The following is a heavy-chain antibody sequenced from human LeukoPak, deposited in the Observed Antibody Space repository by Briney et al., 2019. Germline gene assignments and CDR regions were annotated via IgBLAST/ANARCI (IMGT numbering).Heavy chain of an antibody. CDR2: IDPDGGGT. CDR3: ARVSGRSGPFEY. CDR1: GYTFTSYG. Sequence: ASVKVSCKASGYTFTSYGISWVRQAPGQGLEWMGWIDPDGGGTNYAQMFRGRVTMTRDTSISTAYMELSSLRSDDTAIYYCARVSGRSGPFEYWGQGTLVTVSS. V-gene: IGHV1-2*02. D-gene: IGHD3-3*01. J-gene: IGHJ4*02.